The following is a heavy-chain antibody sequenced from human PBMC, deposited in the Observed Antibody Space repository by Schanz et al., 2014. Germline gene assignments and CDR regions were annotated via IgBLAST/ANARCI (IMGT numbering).Heavy chain of an antibody. J-gene: IGHJ4*02. D-gene: IGHD6-25*01. V-gene: IGHV3-48*04. CDR2: ISSASSTI. CDR3: ARTGGSVFDY. CDR1: GFTFSSYS. Sequence: EVQLVESGGGLVQPGGSLRLSCAASGFTFSSYSMNWVRQAPGKGLEWVSYISSASSTINYADSMKGRFTISRDNSKNTLYLQVNSLRAEDTAEYFCARTGGSVFDYWGQGTLVTVSS.